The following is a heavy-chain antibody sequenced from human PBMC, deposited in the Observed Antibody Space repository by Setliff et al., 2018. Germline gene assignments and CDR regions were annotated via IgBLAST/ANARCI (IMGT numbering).Heavy chain of an antibody. CDR1: RGTFSNYA. Sequence: GASVKVSCKTSRGTFSNYAISWVRQAPGQGLEWMGKINPTGDNTDYAQKFQGRLTMTRDTSTSIVYMELSSLRSDDTAVYYCARATPPAHYNFWSGNTLDYWGQGTLVTVSS. CDR2: INPTGDNT. CDR3: ARATPPAHYNFWSGNTLDY. V-gene: IGHV1-46*01. D-gene: IGHD3-3*01. J-gene: IGHJ4*02.